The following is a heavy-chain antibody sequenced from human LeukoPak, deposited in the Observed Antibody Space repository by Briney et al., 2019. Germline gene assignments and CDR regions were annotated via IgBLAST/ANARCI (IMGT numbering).Heavy chain of an antibody. CDR3: TLTLSGWYPDWFDP. CDR1: GFTFSNAW. J-gene: IGHJ5*02. Sequence: RSGGSLRLSCAASGFTFSNAWMSWVRQAPGKGLEWVGRIKSKTDGGTTDYAAPVKGRFTISRDDSKNTLYLQMNSLKTEDTAVYYCTLTLSGWYPDWFDPWGQGTLVTVSS. CDR2: IKSKTDGGTT. V-gene: IGHV3-15*01. D-gene: IGHD6-19*01.